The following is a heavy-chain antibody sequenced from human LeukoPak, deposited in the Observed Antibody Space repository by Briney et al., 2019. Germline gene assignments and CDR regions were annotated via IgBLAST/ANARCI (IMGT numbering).Heavy chain of an antibody. V-gene: IGHV3-21*01. Sequence: PGGSLRLSCTVSGFTFSSYSLNWVRQAPGKGLEWVSSISSSSSFMYYADSVKGRFTISRDNAKNALYLQMNSLRAEDTAVYYCVRVDHCLGKTYFDYWGQGTLVIVSS. J-gene: IGHJ4*02. CDR2: ISSSSSFM. CDR1: GFTFSSYS. D-gene: IGHD2-21*01. CDR3: VRVDHCLGKTYFDY.